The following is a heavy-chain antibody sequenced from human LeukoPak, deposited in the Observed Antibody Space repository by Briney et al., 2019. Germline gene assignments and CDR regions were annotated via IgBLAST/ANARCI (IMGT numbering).Heavy chain of an antibody. Sequence: SSETLSLTCTVSGGSISSYYWSWIRQPAGKGLDWIGRIYTSGSTNYNPSLKSRVTMSVDTSKNQFSLKLSSVTAADTAVYYCARTPHSYGGGNAFDIWGQGTMVTVSS. CDR3: ARTPHSYGGGNAFDI. CDR2: IYTSGST. J-gene: IGHJ3*02. D-gene: IGHD5-18*01. CDR1: GGSISSYY. V-gene: IGHV4-4*07.